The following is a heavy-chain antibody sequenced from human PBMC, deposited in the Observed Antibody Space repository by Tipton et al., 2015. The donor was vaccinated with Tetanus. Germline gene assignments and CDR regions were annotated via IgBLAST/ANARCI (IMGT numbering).Heavy chain of an antibody. J-gene: IGHJ3*02. CDR2: ISSSSSYI. Sequence: GSLRLSCAASGFTFSSYSMSWVRQAPGKGLEWVSSISSSSSYIYYADSVKGRFTISRDNAKNSLYLQMNSLRAEDTAVYYCARDRGGTVDAFDIWGQGTMVTVSS. CDR3: ARDRGGTVDAFDI. D-gene: IGHD3-16*01. CDR1: GFTFSSYS. V-gene: IGHV3-21*01.